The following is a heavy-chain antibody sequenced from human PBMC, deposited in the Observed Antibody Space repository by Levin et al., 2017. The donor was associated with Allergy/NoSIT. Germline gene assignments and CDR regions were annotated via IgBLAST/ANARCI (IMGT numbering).Heavy chain of an antibody. D-gene: IGHD6-13*01. Sequence: GESLKISCAASGFTVSSNYMSWVRQAPGKGLEWVSVIYSGGSTYYADSVKGRFTISRDNSKNTLYLQMNSLRAEDTAVYYCAYLQYSSSWSYRFDPRVDYWGQGTLVTVSS. CDR3: AYLQYSSSWSYRFDPRVDY. CDR2: IYSGGST. CDR1: GFTVSSNY. V-gene: IGHV3-66*01. J-gene: IGHJ4*02.